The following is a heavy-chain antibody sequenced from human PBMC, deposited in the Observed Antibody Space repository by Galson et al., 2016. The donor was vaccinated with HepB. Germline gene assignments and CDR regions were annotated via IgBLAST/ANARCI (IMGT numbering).Heavy chain of an antibody. CDR1: GFIFRRTG. V-gene: IGHV3-30*18. D-gene: IGHD3-10*01. CDR3: AKDRSYGYFGSGGMDV. Sequence: SLRLSCAASGFIFRRTGMHWVRQAPGKGLKWVAGTSFDETNKHYADSVKGRFTISRDNSKNTLYLQMNSLTSEDTAVYYCAKDRSYGYFGSGGMDVWGQGTTVTVSS. J-gene: IGHJ6*02. CDR2: TSFDETNK.